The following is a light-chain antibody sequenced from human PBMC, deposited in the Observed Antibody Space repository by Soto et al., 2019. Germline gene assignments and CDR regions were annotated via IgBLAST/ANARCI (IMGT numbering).Light chain of an antibody. CDR2: DAY. V-gene: IGKV3-11*01. J-gene: IGKJ4*01. CDR3: QQRSNWPLT. Sequence: EILLTQSPATLSLSPGERATLSCRASQSVSSYLAWYQQKPGQAPRLLIYDAYNRATGITARFSGSGSGTDFTLTISSLEPEDFAVYYCQQRSNWPLTFGGGTQVEIK. CDR1: QSVSSY.